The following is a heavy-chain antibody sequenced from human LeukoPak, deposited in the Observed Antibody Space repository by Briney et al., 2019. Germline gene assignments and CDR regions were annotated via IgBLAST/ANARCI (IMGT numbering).Heavy chain of an antibody. CDR1: GFTFSSYG. D-gene: IGHD3-10*01. CDR2: ISYDGSNK. CDR3: AKDSYYGSGSYYNVLWSYYYYYGMDV. V-gene: IGHV3-30*18. Sequence: TGGSLRLSCAASGFTFSSYGMHWVRQAPGKGLEWVAVISYDGSNKYYADSVKGRFTISRDNSKNTLYLQMNSLRAEDTAVYYCAKDSYYGSGSYYNVLWSYYYYYGMDVWGQGTTVTVSS. J-gene: IGHJ6*02.